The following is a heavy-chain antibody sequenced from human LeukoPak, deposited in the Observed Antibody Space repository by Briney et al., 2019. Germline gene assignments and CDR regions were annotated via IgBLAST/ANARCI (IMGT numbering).Heavy chain of an antibody. CDR1: GGSISSSSYY. J-gene: IGHJ3*02. Sequence: SSETLSLTCTVSGGSISSSSYYWNWIRQPAGKGLEWIGRIYTSGSTNYNPSLKSRVTMSVDTSKNQFSLKLSSVTAADTAVYYCARASLKGYSYGPGAFDIWGQGTMVTVSS. V-gene: IGHV4-61*02. D-gene: IGHD5-18*01. CDR2: IYTSGST. CDR3: ARASLKGYSYGPGAFDI.